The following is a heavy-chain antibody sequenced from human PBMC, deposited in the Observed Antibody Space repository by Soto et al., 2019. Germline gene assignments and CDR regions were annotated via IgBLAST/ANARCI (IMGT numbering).Heavy chain of an antibody. CDR3: TKGAFVGVQAAIPSTDY. V-gene: IGHV3-23*01. D-gene: IGHD2-2*02. CDR2: LTISGGST. J-gene: IGHJ4*02. CDR1: GFTFSSYA. Sequence: EVQLLESGGGLVQPGGSLRLYCAASGFTFSSYAMTWDRQAPGKGLEWVSALTISGGSTYYADSVKGRFTISRDNSKSTLYLQMNSLRAEDTAVYYCTKGAFVGVQAAIPSTDYWGQGTLVTVSS.